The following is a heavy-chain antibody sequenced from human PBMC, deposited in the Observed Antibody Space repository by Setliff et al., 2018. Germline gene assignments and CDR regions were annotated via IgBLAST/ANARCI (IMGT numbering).Heavy chain of an antibody. V-gene: IGHV4-38-2*01. Sequence: SETLSLTCAVSGYSISSGYYWGWIRQPPGKGLEWIGSIYHSGSTYYNPSLKSRVTMSVDTSKNQFSLKLSSVTAVDTAVYYCASASEEGVVPAAILYWGQGTLVTVSS. CDR2: IYHSGST. J-gene: IGHJ4*02. D-gene: IGHD2-2*01. CDR3: ASASEEGVVPAAILY. CDR1: GYSISSGYY.